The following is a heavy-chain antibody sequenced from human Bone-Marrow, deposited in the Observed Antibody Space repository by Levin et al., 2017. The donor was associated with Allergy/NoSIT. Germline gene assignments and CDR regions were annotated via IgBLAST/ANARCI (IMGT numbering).Heavy chain of an antibody. D-gene: IGHD3-16*01. V-gene: IGHV3-7*01. CDR2: MKEDGSQT. CDR1: GFTFSTYW. J-gene: IGHJ4*02. Sequence: GGSLRLSCAGSGFTFSTYWMMWVRQAPGKGLEWVANMKEDGSQTYYLDSVKGRFTISRDNAKNSLYLQMNSLRVEDTAVYYCVREYLGGPDYWGQGTLVTVSS. CDR3: VREYLGGPDY.